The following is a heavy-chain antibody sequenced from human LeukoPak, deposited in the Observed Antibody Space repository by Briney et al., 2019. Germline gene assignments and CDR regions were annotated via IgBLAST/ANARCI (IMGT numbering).Heavy chain of an antibody. CDR2: ISAYNGNT. CDR1: GYTFTSYG. J-gene: IGHJ5*02. CDR3: ARRTTYYDILTGYYTDWFDP. Sequence: GASVKVSCKASGYTFTSYGMSWVRQAPGQGLEWMGWISAYNGNTNYAQKLQGRVTMTTDTSTSTAYMELRSLRSDDTAVYYCARRTTYYDILTGYYTDWFDPWGQGTLVTVSS. D-gene: IGHD3-9*01. V-gene: IGHV1-18*01.